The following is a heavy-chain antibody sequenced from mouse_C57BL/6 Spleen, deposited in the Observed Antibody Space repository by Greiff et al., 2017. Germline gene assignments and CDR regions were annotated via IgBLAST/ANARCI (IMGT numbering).Heavy chain of an antibody. CDR2: INPSSGST. J-gene: IGHJ4*01. D-gene: IGHD1-1*01. CDR3: ARVTTVVAPLMDY. V-gene: IGHV1-7*01. CDR1: GYTFTSYW. Sequence: VHLEESGAELAKPGASVKLSCKASGYTFTSYWMHWVQQRPGQGLEWIGYINPSSGSTKYNQKFKDKATLTADKSSSTAYMQLSSRTYEDSAVYYCARVTTVVAPLMDYWGQGASVTVSS.